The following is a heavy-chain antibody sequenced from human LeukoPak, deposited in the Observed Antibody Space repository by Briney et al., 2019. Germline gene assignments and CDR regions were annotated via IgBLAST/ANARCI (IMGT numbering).Heavy chain of an antibody. CDR3: ARGMNAFDI. J-gene: IGHJ3*02. V-gene: IGHV1-18*01. CDR1: GYTFNSYG. CDR2: ISNYNGDT. Sequence: GASVKVSCKASGYTFNSYGFSWVRQAPGQGLEWVGWISNYNGDTRYAQKFQGRVTMTTDTSTRTSNMELRSLRSDDTAVYYCARGMNAFDIWGQGTMVTVSS.